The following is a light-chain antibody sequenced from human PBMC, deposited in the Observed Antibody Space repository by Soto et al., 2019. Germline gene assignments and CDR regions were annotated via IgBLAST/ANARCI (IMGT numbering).Light chain of an antibody. J-gene: IGKJ2*01. CDR2: GAS. Sequence: EIVLTQSPGTLSLSPGEIATLSCRASQTMGSKFLFWYQQKPGQAPRLLIYGASSRATGIPDRFSGSGFGTDFPLTISRLEPEDFAVYYCDQYGSAPYTFGQGTKLEIK. CDR1: QTMGSKF. V-gene: IGKV3-20*01. CDR3: DQYGSAPYT.